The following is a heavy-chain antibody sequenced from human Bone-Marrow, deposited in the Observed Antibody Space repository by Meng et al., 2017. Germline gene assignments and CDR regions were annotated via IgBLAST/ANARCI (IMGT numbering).Heavy chain of an antibody. D-gene: IGHD3-22*01. CDR1: GFTFSSYE. V-gene: IGHV3-48*03. Sequence: GESLKISCAASGFTFSSYEMNWVRQAPGKGLEWVSYISSSGSTIYYADSVKGRFTISRDNVKNSLYLQMNSLRAEDTAVYYCARVQGYDSSGYYTNYYYYYGMDVWGQGTTVTVSS. J-gene: IGHJ6*02. CDR2: ISSSGSTI. CDR3: ARVQGYDSSGYYTNYYYYYGMDV.